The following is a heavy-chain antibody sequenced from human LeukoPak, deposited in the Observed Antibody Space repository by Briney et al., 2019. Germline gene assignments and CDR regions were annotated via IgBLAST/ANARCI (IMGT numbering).Heavy chain of an antibody. Sequence: GGSLRLSCAAPGFTFSSYAMSWVRQAPGKGLEWVSTISGSGGSTYYADSVKGRFTISRDNSKNTLYLQMNSLRAEDTAVYYCAKDGGRDYDILTGYYIASFFDYWGQGTLVTVSS. CDR3: AKDGGRDYDILTGYYIASFFDY. J-gene: IGHJ4*02. D-gene: IGHD3-9*01. CDR1: GFTFSSYA. CDR2: ISGSGGST. V-gene: IGHV3-23*01.